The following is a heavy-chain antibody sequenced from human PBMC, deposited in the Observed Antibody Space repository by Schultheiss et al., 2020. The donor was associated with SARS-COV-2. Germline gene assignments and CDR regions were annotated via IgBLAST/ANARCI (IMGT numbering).Heavy chain of an antibody. CDR1: GGSLLLFASS. D-gene: IGHD2-15*01. Sequence: LRLSCTVSGGSLLLFASSFLWIRQSPGKGLEWIGYIDYSGRIFYNPSLKSRVTISVDTSKNQFYLKLSSVTAAETAVYYCARQEAGYCDGRRCTAVRSFDYWGRGAVGTVSS. J-gene: IGHJ4*02. CDR2: IDYSGRI. V-gene: IGHV4-30-4*01. CDR3: ARQEAGYCDGRRCTAVRSFDY.